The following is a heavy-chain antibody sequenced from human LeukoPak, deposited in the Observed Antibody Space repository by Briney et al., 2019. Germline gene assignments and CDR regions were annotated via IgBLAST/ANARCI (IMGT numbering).Heavy chain of an antibody. CDR3: TRDEGDIVVVPADYVDY. J-gene: IGHJ4*02. CDR2: IISKSYGWTT. D-gene: IGHD2-2*01. CDR1: GFTFGDYA. V-gene: IGHV3-49*03. Sequence: PGGSLRLSCTASGFTFGDYAMSWFRQAPGKGLEWVGFIISKSYGWTTEYAASVKGRFTISRDDSKSIAYLQMNSLKTEDTAVYYCTRDEGDIVVVPADYVDYWGQGTLVTVSS.